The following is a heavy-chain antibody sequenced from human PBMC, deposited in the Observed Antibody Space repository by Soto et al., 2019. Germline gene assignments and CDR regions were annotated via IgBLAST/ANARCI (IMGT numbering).Heavy chain of an antibody. V-gene: IGHV3-30*18. CDR1: GFSFSNFG. D-gene: IGHD3-16*01. J-gene: IGHJ5*02. CDR2: VSFDGSTS. CDR3: AKSLDYDARDA. Sequence: QVQLVASGGGVVQPGRSPRLSCAGSGFSFSNFGLHCVRQAPGKGLELLAVVSFDGSTSSYAASVQGRFSIARVDSQKTLYLQRARLTAGDTAILYFAKSLDYDARDAWCQGTRVTVSS.